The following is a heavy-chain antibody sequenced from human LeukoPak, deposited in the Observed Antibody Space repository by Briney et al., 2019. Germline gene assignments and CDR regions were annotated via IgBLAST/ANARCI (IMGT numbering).Heavy chain of an antibody. CDR3: ARDKNDILTGYYFGFDY. CDR1: GYTFTSYY. Sequence: ASVKVSCKASGYTFTSYYMHWVRQAPGQGLEWMGIINPSGGSTSYAQKFQGRVTMTRDMSTSTVYMELSSLRSDDTAVYYCARDKNDILTGYYFGFDYWGQGTLVTVSS. J-gene: IGHJ4*02. D-gene: IGHD3-9*01. V-gene: IGHV1-46*01. CDR2: INPSGGST.